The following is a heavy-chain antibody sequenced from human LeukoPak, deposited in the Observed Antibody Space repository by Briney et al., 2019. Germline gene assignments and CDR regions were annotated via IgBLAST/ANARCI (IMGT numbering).Heavy chain of an antibody. D-gene: IGHD2-21*01. J-gene: IGHJ6*02. Sequence: GGSLRLSCAASGFNFNSYWMHWVRQVPGKGLVWVSRIYSDGSRTSYADSVEGRFTISRDNAKNTLFLQMSSMRAEDMAVYYCARGNICGYYYYGMDVWGQGTTVTVSS. CDR2: IYSDGSRT. CDR1: GFNFNSYW. CDR3: ARGNICGYYYYGMDV. V-gene: IGHV3-74*01.